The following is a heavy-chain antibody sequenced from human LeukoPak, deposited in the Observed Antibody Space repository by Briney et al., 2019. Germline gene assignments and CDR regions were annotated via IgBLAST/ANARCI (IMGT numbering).Heavy chain of an antibody. CDR2: ISYEGNNK. J-gene: IGHJ4*02. V-gene: IGHV3-30-3*01. CDR1: GFTFSSYA. Sequence: GRSLRLSCAASGFTFSSYAMHWVRQAPGKGLEWVAVISYEGNNKYYADSVKGRFTISRDNSKNTLYLQMNSLRAEDTAVFYCARGTTYYFDYWGQGTLVTVSS. CDR3: ARGTTYYFDY. D-gene: IGHD1-7*01.